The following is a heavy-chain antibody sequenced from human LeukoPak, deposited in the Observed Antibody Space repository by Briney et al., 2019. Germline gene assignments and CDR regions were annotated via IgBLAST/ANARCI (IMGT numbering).Heavy chain of an antibody. V-gene: IGHV3-74*01. D-gene: IGHD2/OR15-2a*01. CDR1: GFTLRSYW. J-gene: IGHJ3*02. Sequence: PGGSLRLSCAVSGFTLRSYWMSWVRQAPGKGLVWVSRISSDGTITSYADSVKGRFTLSRDTAKNTLYLQMNSLRAEDTAVYYCVREDRVLLGNDAFDIWGLGTMVTVSS. CDR2: ISSDGTIT. CDR3: VREDRVLLGNDAFDI.